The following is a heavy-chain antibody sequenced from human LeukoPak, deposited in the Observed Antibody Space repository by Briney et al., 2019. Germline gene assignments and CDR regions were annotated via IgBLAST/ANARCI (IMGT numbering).Heavy chain of an antibody. J-gene: IGHJ4*02. D-gene: IGHD3-22*01. CDR2: ISWNSGSI. V-gene: IGHV3-9*01. Sequence: PGGSLRLSCAASGFTFDDYAMHWVRHAPGKGLEWVSGISWNSGSIGYADSVKGRFTISRDNAKNSLYLQMNSLRAEDTALYYCAKVHDKKAYYYDSSGYWDYWSQGTLVTVSS. CDR1: GFTFDDYA. CDR3: AKVHDKKAYYYDSSGYWDY.